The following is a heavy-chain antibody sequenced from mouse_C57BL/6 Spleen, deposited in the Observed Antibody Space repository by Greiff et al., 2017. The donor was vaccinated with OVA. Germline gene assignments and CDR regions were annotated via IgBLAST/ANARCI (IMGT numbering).Heavy chain of an antibody. Sequence: VQLKESGPELVKPGASVKIPCKASGYTFTDYNMDWVKQSHGQSLEWIGDINPNNGGTNYNQKFKGKATVTVDKSSSTAYMELRSLTSEDTAFYYCARGDDYDAFAYWGKGTLVTVSA. J-gene: IGHJ3*01. D-gene: IGHD2-4*01. CDR3: ARGDDYDAFAY. V-gene: IGHV1-18*01. CDR2: INPNNGGT. CDR1: GYTFTDYN.